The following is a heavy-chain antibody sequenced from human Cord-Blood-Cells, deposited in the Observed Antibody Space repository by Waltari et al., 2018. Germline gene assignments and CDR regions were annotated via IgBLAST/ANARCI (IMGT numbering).Heavy chain of an antibody. CDR3: ARGVVVVAATLDDAFDI. CDR1: GYTFTGYY. Sequence: QVQLVPSGAEVKKPGASVTVSCKASGYTFTGYYMHWVRQAPGQGLEWMGWINPNSGGTNYAQKFQGWVTMTRDTSISTAYMELSRLRSDDTAVYYCARGVVVVAATLDDAFDIWGQGTMVTVSS. J-gene: IGHJ3*02. D-gene: IGHD2-15*01. V-gene: IGHV1-2*04. CDR2: INPNSGGT.